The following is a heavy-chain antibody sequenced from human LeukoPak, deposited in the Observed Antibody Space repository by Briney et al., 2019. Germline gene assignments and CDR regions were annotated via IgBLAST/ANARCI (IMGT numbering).Heavy chain of an antibody. D-gene: IGHD1-26*01. J-gene: IGHJ4*02. V-gene: IGHV3-48*04. CDR2: ISSSGSTI. Sequence: GGSLRLSCAASRFTFSTYSMNWVRQAPGKGLEWVSYISSSGSTIYYADSVKGRFTISRDNAKNSLYLQMNSLRAEDTAVYYCARDPTVGATQGPLDYWGQGTLVTVSS. CDR3: ARDPTVGATQGPLDY. CDR1: RFTFSTYS.